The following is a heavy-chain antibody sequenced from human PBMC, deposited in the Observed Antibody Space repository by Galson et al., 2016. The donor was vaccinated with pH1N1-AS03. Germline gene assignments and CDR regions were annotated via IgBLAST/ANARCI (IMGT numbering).Heavy chain of an antibody. Sequence: SLRLSCAASGFAFSRYWMSWVRQAPGKGLEWVANLNPDGDYKQYVDSVKGRFTISRDNTRNSLYLQMNSLRVEETAMYYCGPNPEYGEGAYWGQGALVTVSS. J-gene: IGHJ4*02. CDR1: GFAFSRYW. D-gene: IGHD4-17*01. CDR3: GPNPEYGEGAY. CDR2: LNPDGDYK. V-gene: IGHV3-7*01.